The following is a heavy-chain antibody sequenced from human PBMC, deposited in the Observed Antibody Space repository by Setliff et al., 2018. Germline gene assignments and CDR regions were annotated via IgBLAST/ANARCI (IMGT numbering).Heavy chain of an antibody. D-gene: IGHD6-13*01. Sequence: SETLSLTCAAYGDSFSGYFWTWIRQPPGKGLEWIGDIDQSGSTNYNPSLKSRLTISVDTSKNQFSLSPSSVTAADTAVYYCAGGAFGSRWYVRPWFDPWGQGTLVTVSS. CDR1: GDSFSGYF. V-gene: IGHV4-34*01. CDR3: AGGAFGSRWYVRPWFDP. CDR2: IDQSGST. J-gene: IGHJ5*02.